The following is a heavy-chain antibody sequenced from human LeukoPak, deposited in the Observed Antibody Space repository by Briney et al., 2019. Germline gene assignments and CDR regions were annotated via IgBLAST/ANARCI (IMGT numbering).Heavy chain of an antibody. CDR2: IYYSGST. D-gene: IGHD6-25*01. CDR3: ARGSVSGYYFDY. CDR1: GGSISSSSYY. V-gene: IGHV4-61*05. Sequence: SETLSLTCTVSGGSISSSSYYWGWIRQPPGKGLEWIGYIYYSGSTNYNPSLKSRVTISVDTSKNQFSLRLSSVTAADTAVYYCARGSVSGYYFDYWGQGNLVTVSS. J-gene: IGHJ4*02.